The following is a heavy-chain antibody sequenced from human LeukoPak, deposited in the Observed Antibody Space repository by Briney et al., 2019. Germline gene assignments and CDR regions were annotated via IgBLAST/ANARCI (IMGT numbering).Heavy chain of an antibody. CDR2: IYYSGGT. CDR1: GGSISSYY. J-gene: IGHJ4*02. D-gene: IGHD4-17*01. Sequence: SETLSLTCTVSGGSISSYYWSWIRQPPGKGLEWIGYIYYSGGTNYNPSLKSRVTISVDTSKNQFSLKLSSVTAADTAVYYCARQTATGLGYFDYWGQGTLVTVSS. V-gene: IGHV4-59*01. CDR3: ARQTATGLGYFDY.